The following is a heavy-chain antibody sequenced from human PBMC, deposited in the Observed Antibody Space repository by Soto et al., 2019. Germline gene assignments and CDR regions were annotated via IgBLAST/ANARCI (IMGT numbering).Heavy chain of an antibody. Sequence: QVQLVQSGAEVKKPGSSVKVSCKASGGTFSTYTITWVRQAPGQGLEWMGRIIPMVGIANYAQKFQGRVTITADKSTSTAYMELSSLTAADTAVYYCARETLVRGVIITEYYFDYRGQETLVTVSS. D-gene: IGHD3-10*01. CDR3: ARETLVRGVIITEYYFDY. J-gene: IGHJ4*02. V-gene: IGHV1-69*08. CDR1: GGTFSTYT. CDR2: IIPMVGIA.